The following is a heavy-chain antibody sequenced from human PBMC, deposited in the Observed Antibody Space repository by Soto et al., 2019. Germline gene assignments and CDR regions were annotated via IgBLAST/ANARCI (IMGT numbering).Heavy chain of an antibody. D-gene: IGHD4-17*01. CDR1: GYTFTSYD. J-gene: IGHJ5*02. Sequence: QVQLVQSGAEVKKPGASVKVSCKASGYTFTSYDINWVRQATGQGLEYLGWMNPNSGNTAYVQKFQGRVTMTWDTSXTTADMELRSLRSEDTAVYFCARGIKYGAYSRWFDPWGQGTLVTVSS. CDR3: ARGIKYGAYSRWFDP. CDR2: MNPNSGNT. V-gene: IGHV1-8*01.